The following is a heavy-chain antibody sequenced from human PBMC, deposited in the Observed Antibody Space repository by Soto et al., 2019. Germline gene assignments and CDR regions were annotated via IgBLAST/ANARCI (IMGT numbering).Heavy chain of an antibody. CDR2: INASGGST. D-gene: IGHD6-13*01. J-gene: IGHJ4*02. CDR3: AREQQLVLSPHFDY. Sequence: QVQLVQSGAEVKKPGASVKVSCKASGYTFTSYYMHWVRQAPGQGLELMGIINASGGSTSYAKKFQGRVTMTRDTSTSTVYMELSSLRSEDTAVYYCAREQQLVLSPHFDYWGQGTLVTVSS. CDR1: GYTFTSYY. V-gene: IGHV1-46*03.